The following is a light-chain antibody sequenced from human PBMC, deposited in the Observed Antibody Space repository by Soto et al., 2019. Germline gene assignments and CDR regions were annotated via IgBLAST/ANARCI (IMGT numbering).Light chain of an antibody. CDR1: SSDVDDYNS. J-gene: IGLJ3*02. CDR2: EVT. V-gene: IGLV2-8*01. CDR3: SSYGGSNNLV. Sequence: QSVLTQPPSASGSPGQSVTISCTETSSDVDDYNSVSWYQQYPGKAPKLMIYEVTKRPSGVPDRFSGSKSGNTASLTVSGLQAEDEADYYCSSYGGSNNLVFGGGTQLTVL.